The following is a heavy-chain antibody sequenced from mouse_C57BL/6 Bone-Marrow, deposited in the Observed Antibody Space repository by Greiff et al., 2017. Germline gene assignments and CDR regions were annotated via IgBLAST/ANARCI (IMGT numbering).Heavy chain of an antibody. V-gene: IGHV5-17*01. CDR3: ARRGNYGSWFAF. D-gene: IGHD2-1*01. CDR2: ISSGSSTL. J-gene: IGHJ3*01. Sequence: EVQVVESGGCLVKPGGSLKLSCAASVFTFSEYGMPWVRQAPEKGLEPVAYISSGSSTLYYADTVTGRFPISRENANNTLFLQMTSLRSEDTAMYYCARRGNYGSWFAFWGQGTLVTVSA. CDR1: VFTFSEYG.